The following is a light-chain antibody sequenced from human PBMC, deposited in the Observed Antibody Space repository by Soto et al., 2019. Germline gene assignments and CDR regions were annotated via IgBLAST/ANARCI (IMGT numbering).Light chain of an antibody. Sequence: EIVLTKSPATLSLSPGERATLSCRASQTVLSNLAWYQQKPGQAPRLLIYGASTRATGIPARFSGSGSGTEFTLTISSLQSEDFEVYYCQQYNNWPITFGQGTRLEIK. V-gene: IGKV3-15*01. CDR3: QQYNNWPIT. CDR1: QTVLSN. J-gene: IGKJ5*01. CDR2: GAS.